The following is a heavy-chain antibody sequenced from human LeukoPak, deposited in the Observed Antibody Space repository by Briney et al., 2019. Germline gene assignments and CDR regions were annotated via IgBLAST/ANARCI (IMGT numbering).Heavy chain of an antibody. CDR3: ARDRLEMAAIWHYFDY. Sequence: ASVKVSCKASGYTFTGYYMHWVRQAPGQELEWMGWINPNSGGTNYAQKFQGRVTMTRDTSISTAYMELSRLRSDDTAVYYCARDRLEMAAIWHYFDYWGQGTLVTVSS. J-gene: IGHJ4*02. CDR2: INPNSGGT. V-gene: IGHV1-2*02. CDR1: GYTFTGYY. D-gene: IGHD6-19*01.